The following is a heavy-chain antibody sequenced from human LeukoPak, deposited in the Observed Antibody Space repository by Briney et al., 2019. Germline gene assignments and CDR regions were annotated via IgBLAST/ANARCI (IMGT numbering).Heavy chain of an antibody. CDR1: GYSFTSYW. CDR2: IYPEDSDT. Sequence: HGESLKISCKGSGYSFTSYWIGWVRQMPGKGLEWMGMIYPEDSDTRYSPSFEGQVTISADKSISTAYPQWSTLKSSDTAMYYCARRIGYSGYDFWGQGSLVTVSS. D-gene: IGHD5-12*01. V-gene: IGHV5-51*01. CDR3: ARRIGYSGYDF. J-gene: IGHJ4*02.